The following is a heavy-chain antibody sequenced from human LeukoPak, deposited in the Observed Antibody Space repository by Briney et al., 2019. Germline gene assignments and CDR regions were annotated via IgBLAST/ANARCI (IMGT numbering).Heavy chain of an antibody. D-gene: IGHD2-2*01. Sequence: SDTLSLTCTVSGDSFSNGYYWGWIRPSPGKGLEWIGSIYHSGGSNYNPSLHRRVTMSVDKSKSQFSLSLRSVTAADTAVYYCAKGIKCSSLSCDAFGPWGQGTPVTVSS. CDR3: AKGIKCSSLSCDAFGP. J-gene: IGHJ5*02. CDR1: GDSFSNGYY. V-gene: IGHV4-38-2*02. CDR2: IYHSGGS.